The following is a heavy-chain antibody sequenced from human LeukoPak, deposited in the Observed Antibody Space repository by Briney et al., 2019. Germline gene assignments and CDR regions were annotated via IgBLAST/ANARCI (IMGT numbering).Heavy chain of an antibody. J-gene: IGHJ4*02. CDR1: GFTFSNYW. D-gene: IGHD4-17*01. CDR3: ARVNPDYGDNHFDY. V-gene: IGHV3-7*01. Sequence: PGGSLRLSCAASGFTFSNYWMTWVRRAPGKGLEWVANINQDGNAKYYVDSVKGRFTISRDNAKNSLYLQMNSLRAEDTAVYYCARVNPDYGDNHFDYWGQGTLVTVSS. CDR2: INQDGNAK.